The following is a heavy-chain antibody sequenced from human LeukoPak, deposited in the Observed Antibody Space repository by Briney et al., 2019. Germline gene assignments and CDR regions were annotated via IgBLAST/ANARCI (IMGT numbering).Heavy chain of an antibody. CDR2: IYSGGST. CDR1: GFTVSSNY. V-gene: IGHV3-66*01. J-gene: IGHJ4*02. D-gene: IGHD6-13*01. CDR3: ARADSSSWYVFDY. Sequence: RAGGSLRLSRAASGFTVSSNYMSWVRQAPGKGLEWVSVIYSGGSTYYADSVKGRFTISRDNSKNTLYLQMNSLRAEDTAVYYCARADSSSWYVFDYWGQGTLVTVSS.